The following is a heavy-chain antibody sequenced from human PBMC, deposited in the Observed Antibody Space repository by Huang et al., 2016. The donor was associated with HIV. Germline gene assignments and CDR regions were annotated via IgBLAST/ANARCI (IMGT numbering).Heavy chain of an antibody. J-gene: IGHJ3*02. CDR2: IYYSGST. Sequence: QLQLQGSGPGLVKPSETLSLTCTVSGGSITSSSYYWGWIRQPPGKGLEWVGSIYYSGSTDYTPSLNSRVTVSVDTSKNQFSLKLSSVTAADTAVYYCARHFSYYDSSGYTPWDAFDIWGQGTMVTVSS. CDR3: ARHFSYYDSSGYTPWDAFDI. D-gene: IGHD3-22*01. V-gene: IGHV4-39*01. CDR1: GGSITSSSYY.